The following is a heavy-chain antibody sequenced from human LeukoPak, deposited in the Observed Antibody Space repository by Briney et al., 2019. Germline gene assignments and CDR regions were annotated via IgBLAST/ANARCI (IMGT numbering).Heavy chain of an antibody. Sequence: PGGSLRLSCAASGFTFSSYEMNWVRQAPGKGLEWVSSISSSGTYIYYADSVKGRFTISRDNARNSLYLQMNSLRAEDTAVYYCARDPYYGSNSRYYYYYMDVWGQGTLVTVSS. CDR1: GFTFSSYE. V-gene: IGHV3-21*01. CDR3: ARDPYYGSNSRYYYYYMDV. D-gene: IGHD4-23*01. J-gene: IGHJ6*03. CDR2: ISSSGTYI.